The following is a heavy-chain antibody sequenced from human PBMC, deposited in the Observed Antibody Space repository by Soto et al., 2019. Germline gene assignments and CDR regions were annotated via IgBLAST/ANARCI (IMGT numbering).Heavy chain of an antibody. Sequence: HPGGSLRLSCAASGFTFSNYAMSWVRQAPGQGLEWVSGSSGSGGNTYYADSVKGRFTISRDNSKSTLHLQMNSLRAEDTAVYYCLYELGATILGRFYYWGKGSLVPVSS. V-gene: IGHV3-23*01. CDR1: GFTFSNYA. J-gene: IGHJ4*02. D-gene: IGHD1-26*01. CDR2: SSGSGGNT. CDR3: LYELGATILGRFYY.